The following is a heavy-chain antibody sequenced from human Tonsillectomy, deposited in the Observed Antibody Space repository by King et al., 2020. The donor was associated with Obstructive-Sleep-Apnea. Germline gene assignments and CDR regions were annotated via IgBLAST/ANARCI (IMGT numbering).Heavy chain of an antibody. CDR1: GYSFTSYW. V-gene: IGHV5-51*01. CDR2: IYPGDSDT. Sequence: DVQLVESGAEVKKPGESLKISCKASGYSFTSYWIAWVRKMPGRGLEWLGIIYPGDSDTRYSPSFQGQVTISADKSISTAYLQWSSLKASDTAMYYCARYFTWLDNSWFDPWGQGTLVTVSS. CDR3: ARYFTWLDNSWFDP. J-gene: IGHJ5*02. D-gene: IGHD3-9*01.